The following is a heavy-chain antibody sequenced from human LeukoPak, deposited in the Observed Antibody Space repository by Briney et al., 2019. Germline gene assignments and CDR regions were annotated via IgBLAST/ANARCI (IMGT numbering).Heavy chain of an antibody. CDR1: GFTFSSYG. V-gene: IGHV3-30*02. CDR3: ARECSSTGCYGIFDY. D-gene: IGHD2-2*01. J-gene: IGHJ4*02. Sequence: TGGSLRLSCVASGFTFSSYGMHWVRQAPGKGLEWVAFIRYDGSHKYYADSVKGRFTISRDNSKNTLYLQMNSLRAEDTAVYYCARECSSTGCYGIFDYWGQGTLVTVSS. CDR2: IRYDGSHK.